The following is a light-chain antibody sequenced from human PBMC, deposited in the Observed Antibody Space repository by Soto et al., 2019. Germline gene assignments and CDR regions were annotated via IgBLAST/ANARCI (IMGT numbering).Light chain of an antibody. CDR2: SNN. CDR3: ATWDDRLNAYV. Sequence: QSVLTQTPSASGTPGQRVTISCSGRTSNLGSNTVHWYQQLPGTAPKRLIHSNNQRPSGVPDRFSDSKSGTSASLAISGLQSEDEADYYCATWDDRLNAYVFGTGTKLTVL. CDR1: TSNLGSNT. V-gene: IGLV1-44*01. J-gene: IGLJ1*01.